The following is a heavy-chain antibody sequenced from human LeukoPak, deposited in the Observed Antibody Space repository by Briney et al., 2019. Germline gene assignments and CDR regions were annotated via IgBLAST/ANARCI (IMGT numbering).Heavy chain of an antibody. CDR2: INHSGST. D-gene: IGHD6-6*01. CDR1: GGSFSGYY. Sequence: SETLSLTCAVYGGSFSGYYWSWIRQPPGKGLEWIGEINHSGSTNYNPSLKCRVTISVDTSKNQFSLKLSSVTAADTAVYYCARGKGIAARPLDYWGQGTLVTVSS. J-gene: IGHJ4*02. CDR3: ARGKGIAARPLDY. V-gene: IGHV4-34*01.